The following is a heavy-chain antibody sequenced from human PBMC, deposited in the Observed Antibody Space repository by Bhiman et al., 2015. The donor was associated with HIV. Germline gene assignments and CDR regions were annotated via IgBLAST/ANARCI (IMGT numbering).Heavy chain of an antibody. V-gene: IGHV3-20*04. CDR3: ARDIRDDYGYYYYMDV. Sequence: VQVVESGGGVVQSGRSVRLSCAASGFTFRGSRMHWVRQAPGKGLEWVSGINWNGGSTGYADSVKGRFTISRDNAKNSLYLQMNSLRAEDTALYYCARDIRDDYGYYYYMDVWGKGTTVTVSS. J-gene: IGHJ6*03. CDR1: GFTFRGSR. CDR2: INWNGGST. D-gene: IGHD4-17*01.